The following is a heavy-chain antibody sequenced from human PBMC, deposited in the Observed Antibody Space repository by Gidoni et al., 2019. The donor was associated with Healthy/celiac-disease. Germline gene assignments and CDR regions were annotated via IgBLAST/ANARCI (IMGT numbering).Heavy chain of an antibody. CDR3: ARVGPGGPAWSYY. J-gene: IGHJ4*02. D-gene: IGHD2-15*01. Sequence: EVQLVESGGGLVPPGGSLGLSCAASGFPFSSDSLNWVRQAPGKGLEWVSYISSSSSTIYYADSVKGRFTISRDNAKNSLYLQMNSLRAEDTAVYYCARVGPGGPAWSYYWGQGTLVTVSS. CDR1: GFPFSSDS. CDR2: ISSSSSTI. V-gene: IGHV3-48*01.